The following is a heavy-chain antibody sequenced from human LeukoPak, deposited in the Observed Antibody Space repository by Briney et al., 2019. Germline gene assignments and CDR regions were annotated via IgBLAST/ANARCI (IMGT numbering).Heavy chain of an antibody. CDR3: AFTDFKLERLPAT. D-gene: IGHD1-1*01. J-gene: IGHJ4*02. V-gene: IGHV1-69*05. CDR1: GGTFSSYA. Sequence: SVKVSCKASGGTFSSYAISWVRQAPGQGLEWMGGIIPIFGTANYAQKFQGRVTITTDESTSTAYMELSSLRSEDTAVYYCAFTDFKLERLPATWGQGTLVTVSS. CDR2: IIPIFGTA.